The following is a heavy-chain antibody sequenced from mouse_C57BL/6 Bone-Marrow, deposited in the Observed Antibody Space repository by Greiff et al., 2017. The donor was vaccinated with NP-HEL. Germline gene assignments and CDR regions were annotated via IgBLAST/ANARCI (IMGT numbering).Heavy chain of an antibody. CDR2: IDPSDSYT. Sequence: QVQLKESGAELVMPGASVKLSCKASGYTFTSYWMHWVKQRPGQGLEWIGEIDPSDSYTNYNQKFKGKSTLTVDKSSSTAYMQLSSLTSEDSAVYYCAREGRVTTRKRRVLFDYWGQGTTLTVSS. J-gene: IGHJ2*01. CDR3: AREGRVTTRKRRVLFDY. D-gene: IGHD2-1*01. CDR1: GYTFTSYW. V-gene: IGHV1-69*01.